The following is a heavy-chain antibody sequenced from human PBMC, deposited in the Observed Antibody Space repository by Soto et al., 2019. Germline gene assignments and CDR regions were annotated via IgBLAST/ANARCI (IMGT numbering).Heavy chain of an antibody. V-gene: IGHV3-23*01. Sequence: PGGSVRLSCAASGVSFSSYAMSWVRQSPGKGLEWVSAISGSGGSTYYADSVKGRFTISRDNSKNTLYLQMNSLRAEDTAVYYCAKEGRIFGVVQGNDYWGQGTLVTVSS. CDR3: AKEGRIFGVVQGNDY. CDR2: ISGSGGST. J-gene: IGHJ4*02. D-gene: IGHD3-3*01. CDR1: GVSFSSYA.